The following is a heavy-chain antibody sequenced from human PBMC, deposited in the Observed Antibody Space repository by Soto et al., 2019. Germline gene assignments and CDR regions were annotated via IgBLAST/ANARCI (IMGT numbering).Heavy chain of an antibody. D-gene: IGHD1-7*01. Sequence: GGSLRLSCAASGFTFSSYAMHWVRQAPGKGLEYVSAISSNGGSTYYADSVKGRFTISRDNSKNTLYLQMGSLRAEDMAVYYCARGVNWNSISPIDYWGQGTLVTVSS. V-gene: IGHV3-64*02. CDR1: GFTFSSYA. CDR3: ARGVNWNSISPIDY. J-gene: IGHJ4*02. CDR2: ISSNGGST.